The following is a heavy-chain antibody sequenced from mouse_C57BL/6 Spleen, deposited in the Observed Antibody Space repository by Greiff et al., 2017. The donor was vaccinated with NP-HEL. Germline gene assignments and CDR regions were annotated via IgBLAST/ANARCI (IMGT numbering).Heavy chain of an antibody. J-gene: IGHJ2*01. V-gene: IGHV1-50*01. CDR1: GYTFTSYW. CDR2: IDPSDSYT. Sequence: VQLQQPGAELVKPGASVKLSCKASGYTFTSYWMQWVKQRPGQGLEWIGEIDPSDSYTNYNQKFKGKATFTVDTSSSTAYMQRSSLTAEDSAVYYCARRDDPSLDYWGQGTTLTVSS. D-gene: IGHD2-3*01. CDR3: ARRDDPSLDY.